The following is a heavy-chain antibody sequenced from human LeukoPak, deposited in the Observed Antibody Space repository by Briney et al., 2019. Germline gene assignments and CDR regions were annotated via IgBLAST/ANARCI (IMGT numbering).Heavy chain of an antibody. CDR2: IYYSGST. CDR1: GGSISSYY. CDR3: ANADRFCSGSCHVPDAFDF. J-gene: IGHJ3*01. Sequence: SETLSLTCAVSGGSISSYYWSWIRQPPGKGLEWIGYIYYSGSTNYNPSLKSRVTISVDTSKNQFSLRLSSVTAADTAVYYCANADRFCSGSCHVPDAFDFWGQGTMVTVSS. V-gene: IGHV4-59*12. D-gene: IGHD2-15*01.